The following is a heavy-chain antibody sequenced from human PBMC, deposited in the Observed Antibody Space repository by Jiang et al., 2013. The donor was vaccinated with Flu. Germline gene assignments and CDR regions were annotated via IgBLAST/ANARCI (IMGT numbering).Heavy chain of an antibody. V-gene: IGHV5-10-1*01. Sequence: RISCKGSGYSFTSYWISWVRQMPGKGLEWMGRIDPSDSYTNYSPSFQGHVTISADTSISTAYLQWSSLKASDTAMYYCAIHDYYGSGSYYQITYYYYGMDVWGQGTTVTVSS. D-gene: IGHD3-10*01. CDR2: IDPSDSYT. CDR3: AIHDYYGSGSYYQITYYYYGMDV. J-gene: IGHJ6*02. CDR1: GYSFTSYW.